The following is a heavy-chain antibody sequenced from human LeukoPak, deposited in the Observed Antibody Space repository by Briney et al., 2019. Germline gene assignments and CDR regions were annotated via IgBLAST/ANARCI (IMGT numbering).Heavy chain of an antibody. CDR3: ARAAYGDSSYYFDY. J-gene: IGHJ4*02. Sequence: SETLSLTCAVSGGSISSSNWWSWVRQPPGKGLEWIGEIYHSGSTNYNPSLKSRVTISVDKSKNQFSLKLSSVTAADTAVYYCARAAYGDSSYYFDYWGQGTLVTVSS. D-gene: IGHD4-17*01. CDR1: GGSISSSNW. CDR2: IYHSGST. V-gene: IGHV4-4*02.